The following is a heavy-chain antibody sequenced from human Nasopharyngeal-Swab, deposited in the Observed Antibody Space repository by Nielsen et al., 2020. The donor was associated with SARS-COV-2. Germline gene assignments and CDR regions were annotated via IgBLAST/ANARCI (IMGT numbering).Heavy chain of an antibody. Sequence: WIRQPPGKGLEWIGYIYYSGSTYYNPSLKGRVTISVDTSKNQFSLKLSSVTAADTAVYYCARDAAGYYSSTSCYAGTGMDVWGQGTTVTVSS. CDR2: IYYSGST. V-gene: IGHV4-30-4*01. D-gene: IGHD2-2*01. J-gene: IGHJ6*02. CDR3: ARDAAGYYSSTSCYAGTGMDV.